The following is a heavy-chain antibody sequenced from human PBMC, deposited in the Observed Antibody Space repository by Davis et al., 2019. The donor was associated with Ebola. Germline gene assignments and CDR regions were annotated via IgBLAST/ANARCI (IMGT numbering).Heavy chain of an antibody. V-gene: IGHV3-30*03. J-gene: IGHJ4*02. Sequence: GESLKISCAASGFTFSSYGMHWVRQAPGKVLSWVAVISYDGSNKYYADSVKGRFTISRDNAKNSLYLQMNSLRAEDTAVYYCARVPIGHFDWLLSLWGQGTLVTVSS. CDR2: ISYDGSNK. D-gene: IGHD3-9*01. CDR1: GFTFSSYG. CDR3: ARVPIGHFDWLLSL.